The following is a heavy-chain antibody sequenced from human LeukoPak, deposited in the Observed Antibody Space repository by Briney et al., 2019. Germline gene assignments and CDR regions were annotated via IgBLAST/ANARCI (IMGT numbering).Heavy chain of an antibody. D-gene: IGHD2-8*01. V-gene: IGHV1-2*02. CDR3: ATLMAHLDY. CDR2: INPNSGDT. J-gene: IGHJ4*02. CDR1: GYTFTTNH. Sequence: GASVKVSCKGSGYTFTTNHIHWVRQAPGQGLKWIGWINPNSGDTNYAQKFQGRVTMTRDTTISTAYMELSRLRSDDTAVFYCATLMAHLDYRGQGTLVTVSS.